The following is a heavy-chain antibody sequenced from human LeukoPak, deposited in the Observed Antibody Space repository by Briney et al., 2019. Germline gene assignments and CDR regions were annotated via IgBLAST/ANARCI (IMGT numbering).Heavy chain of an antibody. CDR2: IRYDGSIK. CDR1: GIIFSSYG. V-gene: IGHV3-30*02. Sequence: GGSLRLSCAASGIIFSSYGMHWVRQAPGKGLEWVAFIRYDGSIKYYADSVKGRFTISRDNSKNTLYLQMNSLRAEDAAVYYCARGGAAAGTDYWGHGTLVTVSS. J-gene: IGHJ4*01. D-gene: IGHD6-13*01. CDR3: ARGGAAAGTDY.